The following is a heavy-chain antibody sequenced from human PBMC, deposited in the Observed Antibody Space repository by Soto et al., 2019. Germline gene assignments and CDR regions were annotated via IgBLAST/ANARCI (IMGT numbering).Heavy chain of an antibody. CDR3: AKDTYSSSWYF. D-gene: IGHD6-13*01. J-gene: IGHJ4*02. V-gene: IGHV3-23*01. CDR1: GFTFINYA. CDR2: ISNRGSDT. Sequence: LRLSCAGSGFTFINYAMTWVRQAPGKGLEWVSSISNRGSDTYYVDSVKGRFTISRDNSKNTLYLQMNSLRAEDTAVYYCAKDTYSSSWYFWGQGTLVTVSS.